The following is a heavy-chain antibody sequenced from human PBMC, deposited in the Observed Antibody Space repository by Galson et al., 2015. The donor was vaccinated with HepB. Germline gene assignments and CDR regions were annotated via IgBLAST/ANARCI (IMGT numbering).Heavy chain of an antibody. CDR3: ATANRPRFFLAPDY. J-gene: IGHJ4*02. D-gene: IGHD3-3*01. CDR2: FDPEDGET. Sequence: SVKVSCKVSGYTLTELSMHWVRQAPGKGLEWMGGFDPEDGETIYAQKFQGRVTMTEDTSTDTAYMELSSLRSEDTAVYYCATANRPRFFLAPDYWGQGTLVTVSS. V-gene: IGHV1-24*01. CDR1: GYTLTELS.